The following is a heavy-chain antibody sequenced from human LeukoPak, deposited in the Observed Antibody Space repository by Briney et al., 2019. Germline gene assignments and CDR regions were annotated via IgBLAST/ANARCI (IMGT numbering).Heavy chain of an antibody. CDR3: AKGTVGAKF. D-gene: IGHD1-26*01. J-gene: IGHJ4*02. Sequence: GGSLRLSCAASGFSFSTYGMHWVRQAPGKGLEWVAIISYDGSNKYYADSVRGRFTISRDTAQNSLYLQMNFLRVDDTAVYYCAKGTVGAKFWGQGTLVIVSS. CDR2: ISYDGSNK. CDR1: GFSFSTYG. V-gene: IGHV3-30*18.